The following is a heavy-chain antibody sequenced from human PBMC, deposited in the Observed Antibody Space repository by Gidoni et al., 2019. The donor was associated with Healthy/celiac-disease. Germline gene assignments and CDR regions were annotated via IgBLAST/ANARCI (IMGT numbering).Heavy chain of an antibody. CDR2: IYYIGST. CDR1: GGSISSGGYY. J-gene: IGHJ5*02. CDR3: ASTGSSWYWFDP. D-gene: IGHD6-13*01. V-gene: IGHV4-31*03. Sequence: QVQLQESGPGLVKPSQTLSLTCTVSGGSISSGGYYWSWIRQHPGKGLAWIGYIYYIGSTYYNPSLKSRVTISVDTSKNQFSLKLSSVTAADTAVYYCASTGSSWYWFDPWGQGTLVTVSS.